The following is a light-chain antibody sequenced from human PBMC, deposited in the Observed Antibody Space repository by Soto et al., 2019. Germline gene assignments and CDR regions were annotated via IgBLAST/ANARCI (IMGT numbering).Light chain of an antibody. V-gene: IGLV2-11*01. J-gene: IGLJ1*01. Sequence: QSALTQPRSVSGSPGQSVTISCTGTSSDVGGYNFVSWYQQHPGKAPKLMIYDVNERPSGVPDRFSGSKSGNTASLTISGLQGEDEADYCCSSYAGNYPYVFRTGTKLNVL. CDR3: SSYAGNYPYV. CDR2: DVN. CDR1: SSDVGGYNF.